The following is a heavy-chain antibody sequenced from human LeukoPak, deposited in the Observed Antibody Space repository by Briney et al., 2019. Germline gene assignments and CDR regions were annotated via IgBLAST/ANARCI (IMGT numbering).Heavy chain of an antibody. Sequence: ASVKVSCKASGYTFTGYYMHWARQAPGQGLEWMGWINPDSGGTNYAQKFQGRVTMTRDTSISTAYMELSRLRSDDTAVYYCARPEGGKYYFDYWGQGTLVTVSS. V-gene: IGHV1-2*02. J-gene: IGHJ4*02. D-gene: IGHD2-15*01. CDR2: INPDSGGT. CDR1: GYTFTGYY. CDR3: ARPEGGKYYFDY.